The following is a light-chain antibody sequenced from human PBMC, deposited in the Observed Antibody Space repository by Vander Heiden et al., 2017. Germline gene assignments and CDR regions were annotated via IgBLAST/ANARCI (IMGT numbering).Light chain of an antibody. CDR2: ENN. Sequence: QSVLTQPPSVSAAPGQTVTISCSGSSSNIGNNYVSWYQQLPGTAPKLLIYENNKRPSGIPDRFSGSKSATSATLGITGLQTGDEADYYCGTWDSSLSAGVFGGGTKLTVL. CDR1: SSNIGNNY. V-gene: IGLV1-51*02. CDR3: GTWDSSLSAGV. J-gene: IGLJ2*01.